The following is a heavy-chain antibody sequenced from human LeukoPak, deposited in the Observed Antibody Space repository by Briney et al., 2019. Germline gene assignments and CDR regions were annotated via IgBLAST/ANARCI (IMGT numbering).Heavy chain of an antibody. Sequence: GASVKVSCKASGYTFTGYYMHWVRQAPGQGLEWMGWISAYNGNTNYAQKLQGRVTMTTDTSTSTAYMELRSLRSDDTAVYYCARVSQAEWLLLGDPWGQGTLVTVSS. CDR2: ISAYNGNT. CDR3: ARVSQAEWLLLGDP. J-gene: IGHJ5*02. V-gene: IGHV1-18*04. D-gene: IGHD3-3*01. CDR1: GYTFTGYY.